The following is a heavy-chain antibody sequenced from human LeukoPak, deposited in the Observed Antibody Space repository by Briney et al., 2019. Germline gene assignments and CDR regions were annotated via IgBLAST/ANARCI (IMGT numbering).Heavy chain of an antibody. V-gene: IGHV4-61*08. CDR2: IYCSGST. Sequence: SETLSLTCNVSGGSISNRAYYWAWIRQPPGKGLEWIGYIYCSGSTNYNPSLKSRVTISVDTSKNQFSLKLRSVTAADTAVYYCARVSGYDWESFYDYWGQGTLVTVSS. J-gene: IGHJ4*02. D-gene: IGHD5-12*01. CDR1: GGSISNRAYY. CDR3: ARVSGYDWESFYDY.